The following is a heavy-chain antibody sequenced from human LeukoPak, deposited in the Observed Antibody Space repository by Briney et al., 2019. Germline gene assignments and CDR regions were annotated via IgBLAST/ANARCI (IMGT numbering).Heavy chain of an antibody. CDR2: ISYDGSNK. CDR1: GLTLSSYA. V-gene: IGHV3-30*04. Sequence: GGSLRLSCAASGLTLSSYAMHWVRQAPGKGLEWVAVISYDGSNKYYADSVKGRFTISRDNSKNTLYLQMNSLRAEDTAVYYCARVRSKIVVVPAAIDVWGQGTTVTVSS. D-gene: IGHD2-2*01. J-gene: IGHJ6*02. CDR3: ARVRSKIVVVPAAIDV.